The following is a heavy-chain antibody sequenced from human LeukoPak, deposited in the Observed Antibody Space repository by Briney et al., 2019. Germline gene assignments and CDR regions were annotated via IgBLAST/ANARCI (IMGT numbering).Heavy chain of an antibody. CDR1: GGSISSYY. Sequence: SETLSLTCTASGGSISSYYWSWIRQPPGKGLGWIGYIYYSGSTNYNPSLKSRVTISVDTSKNQFSLKLSSVTAADTAVYYCARTTGYAFDYWGQGTLVTVSS. D-gene: IGHD3-9*01. CDR2: IYYSGST. J-gene: IGHJ4*02. CDR3: ARTTGYAFDY. V-gene: IGHV4-59*01.